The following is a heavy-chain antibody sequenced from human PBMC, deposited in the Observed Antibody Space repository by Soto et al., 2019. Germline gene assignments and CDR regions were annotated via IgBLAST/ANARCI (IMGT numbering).Heavy chain of an antibody. CDR3: AKGVSAVAVFDY. CDR1: DYTFTSYG. D-gene: IGHD6-19*01. CDR2: ISAYNGNT. J-gene: IGHJ4*02. Sequence: ASVKVSCKASDYTFTSYGISLVRQAPGQGLEWMGWISAYNGNTNYAQKLQGRVTMTTDTSTSTAYMELRSLRSDDTAVYYCAKGVSAVAVFDYWGQGTLVTVSS. V-gene: IGHV1-18*01.